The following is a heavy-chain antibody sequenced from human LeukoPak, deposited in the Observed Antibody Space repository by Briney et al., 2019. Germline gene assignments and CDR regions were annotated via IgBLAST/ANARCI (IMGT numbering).Heavy chain of an antibody. V-gene: IGHV1-3*01. Sequence: GASVKVSCKTSGYSFASYAIHWVRQAPGQRLEWVGWINPDNGHTKYSPKFQGRVSMTRDTSAATAYMDLSSLKSEDTAVYSCARALIPLETAVRDPISDFWGQGTLVSVSS. J-gene: IGHJ4*02. CDR2: INPDNGHT. D-gene: IGHD5-18*01. CDR3: ARALIPLETAVRDPISDF. CDR1: GYSFASYA.